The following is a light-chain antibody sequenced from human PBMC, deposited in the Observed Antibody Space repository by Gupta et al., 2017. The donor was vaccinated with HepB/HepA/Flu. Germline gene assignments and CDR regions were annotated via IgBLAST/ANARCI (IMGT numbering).Light chain of an antibody. V-gene: IGKV3-15*01. J-gene: IGKJ2*03. Sequence: EIVVTQSPATLSVSPGERATVSCRVSQNVDRNLAWYQQKPGQAPSLLIYGASIRATGVSARFSGSGSGTGFTLTISSLQSEDFAVYYCQQYDHWPPYSFGQGTKLEIK. CDR2: GAS. CDR1: QNVDRN. CDR3: QQYDHWPPYS.